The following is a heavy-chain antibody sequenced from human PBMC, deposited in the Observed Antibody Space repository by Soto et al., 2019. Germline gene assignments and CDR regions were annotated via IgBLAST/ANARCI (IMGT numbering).Heavy chain of an antibody. Sequence: QVQLVQSGAEVKKPGSSVKVSCKASGGTFSSYAISWVRQAPGQGLEWMGGIIPIFGTANYAQKFQGRVTITADETQSTAYMELSSLRSEDTAVYYCASAVYGSGSYYSSPYYGMDVWGQGTTVTVSS. CDR2: IIPIFGTA. D-gene: IGHD3-10*01. CDR1: GGTFSSYA. V-gene: IGHV1-69*12. CDR3: ASAVYGSGSYYSSPYYGMDV. J-gene: IGHJ6*02.